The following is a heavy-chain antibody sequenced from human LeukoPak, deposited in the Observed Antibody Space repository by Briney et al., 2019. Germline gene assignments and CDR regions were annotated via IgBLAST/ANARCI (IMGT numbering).Heavy chain of an antibody. D-gene: IGHD3-3*01. CDR3: AKTSRITIFGVVIPLDY. CDR1: GFTFSSYG. CDR2: LRYDGSNK. Sequence: GGSLRLSCAASGFTFSSYGMHWVRQPPCKGLEWVAFLRYDGSNKYYADSVKGRFTISRDNSKNTLYLQMNSLRAEDTAVYYCAKTSRITIFGVVIPLDYWGQGTLVTVSS. J-gene: IGHJ4*02. V-gene: IGHV3-30*02.